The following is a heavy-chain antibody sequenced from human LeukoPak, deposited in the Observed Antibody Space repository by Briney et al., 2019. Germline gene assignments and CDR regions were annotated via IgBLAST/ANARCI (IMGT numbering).Heavy chain of an antibody. CDR1: GFTFTSYA. CDR3: ARDWGMTTVTTPYFDY. V-gene: IGHV3-23*01. Sequence: GGSLRLSCAASGFTFTSYAMSWVRQAPGKGLEWVSAISGSGGSTYYADSVKGRFTISRDNSKNTLYLQMNSLRAEDTAVYYCARDWGMTTVTTPYFDYWGQGTLVTVSS. D-gene: IGHD4-17*01. CDR2: ISGSGGST. J-gene: IGHJ4*02.